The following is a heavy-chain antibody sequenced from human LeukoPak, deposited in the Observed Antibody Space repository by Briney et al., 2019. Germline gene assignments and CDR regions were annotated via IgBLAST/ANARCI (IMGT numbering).Heavy chain of an antibody. CDR1: GLTFSSHA. Sequence: GGSLRLSCAASGLTFSSHAMTWVRPAPGKGLEWVAVIRGSGANTYYADSVKGRFTISRDNSNNPLYLQMRRLGTEDAAVYYCAKSIAELIRGTYYYYSYMDVWGKGTTVIVSS. V-gene: IGHV3-23*01. CDR2: IRGSGANT. CDR3: AKSIAELIRGTYYYYSYMDV. J-gene: IGHJ6*03. D-gene: IGHD1-14*01.